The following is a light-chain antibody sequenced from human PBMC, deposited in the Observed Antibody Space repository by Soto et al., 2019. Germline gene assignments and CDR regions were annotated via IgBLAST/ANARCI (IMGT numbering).Light chain of an antibody. CDR1: QSISDP. V-gene: IGKV3D-20*02. J-gene: IGKJ1*01. CDR3: XXXXXXXXT. Sequence: EIVMSQSPATLSVSPGGRATLSCRASQSISDPLAWYQQKPGQSPRLVIYDASSRATGIPDRFSGSGSGTDFTLTISILEPEDFAVXXXXXXXXXXXTXGXGTXVDIK. CDR2: DAS.